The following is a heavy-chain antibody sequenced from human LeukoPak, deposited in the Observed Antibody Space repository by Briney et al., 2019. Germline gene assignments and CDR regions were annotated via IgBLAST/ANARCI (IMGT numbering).Heavy chain of an antibody. V-gene: IGHV1-18*01. Sequence: APVKVSCKASGYTFTSYGISWMPQSPGQGLEWMGWISAYNGKTNYAKKLQGRVTMTTDTSTSTAYMELRSLRSDDTAVYYCARTITMIVVSGYYFDYWGQGTLVTVSS. D-gene: IGHD3-22*01. CDR3: ARTITMIVVSGYYFDY. CDR2: ISAYNGKT. CDR1: GYTFTSYG. J-gene: IGHJ4*02.